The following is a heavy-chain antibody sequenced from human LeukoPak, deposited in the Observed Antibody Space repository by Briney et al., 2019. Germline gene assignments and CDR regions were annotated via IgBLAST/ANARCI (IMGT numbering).Heavy chain of an antibody. CDR2: IIPILGIA. D-gene: IGHD2-15*01. J-gene: IGHJ6*02. V-gene: IGHV1-69*04. CDR1: GGTFSSYA. Sequence: GASVKVSCKASGGTFSSYAISWVRQAPGQGLEWMGRIIPILGIANYARKFQGRVTITADKSTSTAYMELSSLRSEDTAVYYCAREGGNLLLYYYYGMDVWGQGTTVTVSS. CDR3: AREGGNLLLYYYYGMDV.